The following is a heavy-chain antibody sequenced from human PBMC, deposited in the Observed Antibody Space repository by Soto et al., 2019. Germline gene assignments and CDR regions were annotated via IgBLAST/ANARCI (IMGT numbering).Heavy chain of an antibody. CDR1: GASVTSGTYY. D-gene: IGHD6-13*01. J-gene: IGHJ4*02. Sequence: SDTLSLTCTVSGASVTSGTYYWTWIRQPPGKGLEWIGHINYSGDTNYNPSLKSRVTISVDTSKNQVSLRLSSVTAADTAVYYCARRIAAVDYWGQGTLVTVSS. V-gene: IGHV4-61*01. CDR2: INYSGDT. CDR3: ARRIAAVDY.